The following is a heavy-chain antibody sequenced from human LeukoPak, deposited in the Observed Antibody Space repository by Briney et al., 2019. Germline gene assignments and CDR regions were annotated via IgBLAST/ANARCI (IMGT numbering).Heavy chain of an antibody. J-gene: IGHJ4*02. CDR3: ARAMSGCSSTSCYDY. V-gene: IGHV3-21*01. D-gene: IGHD2-2*01. Sequence: GGSLRLSCAASGFTFSSYNMNWVRQAPGKGLEWVSSISSSSSYIYYADSVKGRFTISRDNAKNSLYLQMNSLRAEDTAVYYCARAMSGCSSTSCYDYWGQGTLVTVSS. CDR2: ISSSSSYI. CDR1: GFTFSSYN.